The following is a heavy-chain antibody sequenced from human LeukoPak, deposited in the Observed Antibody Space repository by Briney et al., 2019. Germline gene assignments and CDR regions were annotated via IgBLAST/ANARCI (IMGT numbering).Heavy chain of an antibody. Sequence: SQTLSLTCSVSGGPISSGSNYWSWIRQPAGKGLEWIGRIHTSGSTNYNLSLKSRVTISGDTSKNQFSLKLSSVTAADMAVYYCAREGCSGGSCYHDYWGQGTLVTVSS. D-gene: IGHD2-15*01. CDR1: GGPISSGSNY. CDR3: AREGCSGGSCYHDY. V-gene: IGHV4-61*02. CDR2: IHTSGST. J-gene: IGHJ4*02.